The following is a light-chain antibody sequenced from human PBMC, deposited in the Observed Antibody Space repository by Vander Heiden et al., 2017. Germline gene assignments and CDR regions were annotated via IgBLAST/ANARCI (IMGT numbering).Light chain of an antibody. J-gene: IGLJ1*01. CDR2: DVS. V-gene: IGLV2-14*01. CDR3: SSYTSSSTLV. Sequence: QSALTQPASVSGSPGQSITISCTGTSSDVGGYKYVSWYQQHPGKAPKLMIYDVSSRPSGASNRFSGSKSGNTASLTISGLQAEDEADYYCSSYTSSSTLVFGTGTKVTVL. CDR1: SSDVGGYKY.